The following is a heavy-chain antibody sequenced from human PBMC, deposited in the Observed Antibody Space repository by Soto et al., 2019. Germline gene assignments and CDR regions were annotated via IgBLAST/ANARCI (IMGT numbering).Heavy chain of an antibody. D-gene: IGHD3-16*01. J-gene: IGHJ4*02. Sequence: EQLVQSGPEVKKPGSSVKVSCKDSGGLFSSFAIRWVRQAPGEGLEWLGGIISVFGTTNYAVKFQGRVTITADESTNTAYMELTSLTSGDTAIYYCARGGGPYVWFNEFWGQGTLVTVSS. CDR1: GGLFSSFA. CDR3: ARGGGPYVWFNEF. CDR2: IISVFGTT. V-gene: IGHV1-69*01.